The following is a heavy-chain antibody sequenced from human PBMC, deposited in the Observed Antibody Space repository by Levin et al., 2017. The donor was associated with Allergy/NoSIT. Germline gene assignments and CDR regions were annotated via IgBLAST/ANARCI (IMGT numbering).Heavy chain of an antibody. CDR3: AHRPARYSSGGGWFDP. CDR1: GFSLSTSGVG. D-gene: IGHD6-19*01. CDR2: IYWDDDK. J-gene: IGHJ5*02. Sequence: SGPTLVKPTQTLTLTCTFSGFSLSTSGVGVGWIRQPPGKALEWLALIYWDDDKRYSPSLKSRLTITKDTSKNQVVLTMTNMDPVDTATYYCAHRPARYSSGGGWFDPWGQGTLVTVSS. V-gene: IGHV2-5*02.